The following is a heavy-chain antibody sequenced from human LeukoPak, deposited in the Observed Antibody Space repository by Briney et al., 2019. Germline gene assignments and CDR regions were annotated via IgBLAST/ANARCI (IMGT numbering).Heavy chain of an antibody. CDR2: ISAYNGNT. V-gene: IGHV1-18*01. J-gene: IGHJ6*03. Sequence: ASVKVSCKASGYTFTSYGISWVRQATGQGLEWMGWISAYNGNTNYAQKLQGRVTMTTDTSTSTAYMELRSLRSDDTAVYYCASHGPSSSPSSYYYYYMDVWGKGTAVTVSS. CDR1: GYTFTSYG. D-gene: IGHD6-6*01. CDR3: ASHGPSSSPSSYYYYYMDV.